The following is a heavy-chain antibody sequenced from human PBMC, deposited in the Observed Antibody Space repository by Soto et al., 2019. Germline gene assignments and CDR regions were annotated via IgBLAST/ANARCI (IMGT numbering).Heavy chain of an antibody. CDR2: ISAYNGNT. V-gene: IGHV1-18*01. CDR1: GYTFTTYG. Sequence: ASVKVSCKASGYTFTTYGISWVRQAPGQGLEWMGWISAYNGNTNYAQRLQGRVTMTTDTSTSTAYMELRSLRSDDTAVYYCARRIVGTTTTDYWGQGTLVTVSS. CDR3: ARRIVGTTTTDY. J-gene: IGHJ4*02. D-gene: IGHD1-26*01.